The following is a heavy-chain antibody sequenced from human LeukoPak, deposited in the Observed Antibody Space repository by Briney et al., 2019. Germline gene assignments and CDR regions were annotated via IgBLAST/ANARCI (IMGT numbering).Heavy chain of an antibody. Sequence: ASVKVSCKASGYTFTSYHLHWVRQAPGQGLEWMGIINPSGGSPNYAQKLQGRVTMTTDTSTSTAYMELRSLRSDDTAVYYCARGGLSIAARPGMFGYYYYYMDVWGKGTTVTVSS. J-gene: IGHJ6*03. CDR1: GYTFTSYH. CDR2: INPSGGSP. V-gene: IGHV1-46*01. CDR3: ARGGLSIAARPGMFGYYYYYMDV. D-gene: IGHD6-6*01.